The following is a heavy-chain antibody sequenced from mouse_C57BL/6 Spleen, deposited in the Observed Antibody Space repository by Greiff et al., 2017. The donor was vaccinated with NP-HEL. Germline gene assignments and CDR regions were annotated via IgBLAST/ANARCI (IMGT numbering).Heavy chain of an antibody. J-gene: IGHJ3*01. CDR3: ARSKDGGNYGFAY. CDR1: GYTFTDYN. CDR2: INPNNGGT. Sequence: EVQLQQSGPELVKPGASVKMSCKASGYTFTDYNMHWVKQSHGKSLEWIGYINPNNGGTSYNQKFKGKATLTVNKSSSTAYMELRSLTSEDSAVYYCARSKDGGNYGFAYWGQGTLVTVSA. D-gene: IGHD2-1*01. V-gene: IGHV1-22*01.